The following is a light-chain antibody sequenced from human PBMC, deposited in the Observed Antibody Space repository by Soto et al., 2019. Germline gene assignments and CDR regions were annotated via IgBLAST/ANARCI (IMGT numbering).Light chain of an antibody. CDR3: CSSGGSPTYV. Sequence: QSVLAQPASVSGSPVQSITISCTGTSSNFGSYKLVSWYQQHPGKAPKLMIFEVNKRPSGVSNRFSGSKSGNTASLTISGLKVEDEADYYCCSSGGSPTYVFGTGTKVTVL. CDR2: EVN. V-gene: IGLV2-23*02. J-gene: IGLJ1*01. CDR1: SSNFGSYKL.